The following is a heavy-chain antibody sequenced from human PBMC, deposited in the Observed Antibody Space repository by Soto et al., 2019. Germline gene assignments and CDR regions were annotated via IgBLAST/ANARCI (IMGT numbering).Heavy chain of an antibody. CDR3: ARGSSYNSGWYFDF. J-gene: IGHJ4*02. D-gene: IGHD6-19*01. Sequence: ASVKVSCKTSGYTFTSYGISWARQAPGQGPEWMGWISAYYGKTDYAQKLQGRVTMTTDTSTSTAYMELRTLRSDDTAVYYCARGSSYNSGWYFDFWGQGALVTVSS. V-gene: IGHV1-18*01. CDR1: GYTFTSYG. CDR2: ISAYYGKT.